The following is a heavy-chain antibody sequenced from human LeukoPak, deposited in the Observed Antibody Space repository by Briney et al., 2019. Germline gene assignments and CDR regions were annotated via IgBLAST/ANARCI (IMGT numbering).Heavy chain of an antibody. Sequence: ASVKVSCKASGYNFITIATSWVRQAPGQGLEWMGWSSAYNGDGNFVQEFQGRVTMTTDTYTNTAYMELRSLRYDDTAVYYCARGGPWVVATINDYYLDVWGKGTTVTVSS. CDR1: GYNFITIA. CDR3: ARGGPWVVATINDYYLDV. J-gene: IGHJ6*03. D-gene: IGHD5-24*01. CDR2: SSAYNGDG. V-gene: IGHV1-18*01.